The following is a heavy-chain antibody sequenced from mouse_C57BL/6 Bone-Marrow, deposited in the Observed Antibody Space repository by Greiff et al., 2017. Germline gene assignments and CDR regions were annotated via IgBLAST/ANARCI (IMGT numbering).Heavy chain of an antibody. CDR3: ARDRRDYCGSSPYAMEY. D-gene: IGHD1-1*01. CDR2: ISDGGSYT. CDR1: GFTFSSYA. J-gene: IGHJ4*01. Sequence: DVQLVESGGGLVKPGGSLKLSCAASGFTFSSYAMSWVRQTPEKRLEWVATISDGGSYTYYPDNVKGRFTISRDNAKNNLYLQRGHLKSEDTAMYYCARDRRDYCGSSPYAMEYWGQGTSVTVSS. V-gene: IGHV5-4*01.